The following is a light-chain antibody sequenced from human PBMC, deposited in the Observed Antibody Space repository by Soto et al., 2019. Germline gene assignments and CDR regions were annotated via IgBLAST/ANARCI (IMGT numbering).Light chain of an antibody. V-gene: IGLV2-23*02. Sequence: QSALTQPASVSGSPGQSITISCTGTSSDDGSYNLVSWYQQHPGKAPKLMIYEVSKRPSGVSNRFSGSKSGNTASLTISGLQAADEADYYCCSYAGSSTNVVFGGGTKVTVL. CDR1: SSDDGSYNL. CDR3: CSYAGSSTNVV. J-gene: IGLJ2*01. CDR2: EVS.